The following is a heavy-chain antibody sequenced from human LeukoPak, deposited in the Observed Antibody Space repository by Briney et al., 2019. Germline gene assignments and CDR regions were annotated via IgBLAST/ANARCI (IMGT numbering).Heavy chain of an antibody. CDR1: GFTVSSYA. D-gene: IGHD1-26*01. Sequence: GGSLRLSCAASGFTVSSYAMHWVRQAPGKGLEWVAVISYDGSNKYYADSVKGRFTISRDNSKNTLYLQMNSLRAEDTAVYYCAKDLFQGGPRQYNWFDPWGQGTLVTVSS. V-gene: IGHV3-30-3*01. CDR2: ISYDGSNK. CDR3: AKDLFQGGPRQYNWFDP. J-gene: IGHJ5*02.